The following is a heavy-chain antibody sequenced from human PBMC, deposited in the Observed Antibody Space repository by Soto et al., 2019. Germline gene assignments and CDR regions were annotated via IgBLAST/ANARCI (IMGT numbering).Heavy chain of an antibody. Sequence: GESLKISCKGSGYSFTSYWIGWVRQMPGKGLEWMGIIYPGDSDTRYSPSFQGQVTISADKSISTAYLQWSSLKASDTAMYYCARTSASGKYYYGMDVWGQGTTVTVS. CDR3: ARTSASGKYYYGMDV. D-gene: IGHD6-13*01. CDR1: GYSFTSYW. V-gene: IGHV5-51*01. J-gene: IGHJ6*02. CDR2: IYPGDSDT.